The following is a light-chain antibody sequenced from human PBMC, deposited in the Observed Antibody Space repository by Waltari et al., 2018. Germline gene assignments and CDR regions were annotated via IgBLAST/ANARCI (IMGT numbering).Light chain of an antibody. V-gene: IGKV1-39*01. J-gene: IGKJ1*01. Sequence: DIQMTQSPSSLSASVGDTVTVTCRASQNIRTYLNWYQQKTAKGPKLLIYGASTLQRGVSSRFRGSASGTEFTLTVTNLQPDDFATYFCQQSFSSPWTFGQGTTVNI. CDR2: GAS. CDR1: QNIRTY. CDR3: QQSFSSPWT.